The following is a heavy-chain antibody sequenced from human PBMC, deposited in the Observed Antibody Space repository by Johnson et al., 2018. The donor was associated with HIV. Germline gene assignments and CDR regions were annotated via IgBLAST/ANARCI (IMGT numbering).Heavy chain of an antibody. CDR1: GFTFSDYY. J-gene: IGHJ3*02. V-gene: IGHV3-11*04. D-gene: IGHD5-24*01. CDR2: ISSSGSTI. Sequence: QVQLVESGGGLVKPGGSLRLSCAASGFTFSDYYMSWIRQAPGKGLEWVSYISSSGSTIYYADSVKGRFTISRDNSKNTLYLQMNSLRAEDTAVYYCAKELRLHRAFDIWGQGTMVTVSS. CDR3: AKELRLHRAFDI.